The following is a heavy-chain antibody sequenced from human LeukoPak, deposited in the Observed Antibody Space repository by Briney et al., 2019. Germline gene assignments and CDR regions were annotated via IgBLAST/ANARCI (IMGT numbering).Heavy chain of an antibody. CDR1: GYTFTNYG. D-gene: IGHD3-10*01. J-gene: IGHJ3*01. CDR3: ARNYYGSRSSDAFDV. Sequence: ASVKVSCKASGYTFTNYGITWMRQTPGQGLEWMEWISASNGNTNYAQRFQGRITMTTDTSTSTVYMELRSLTSDDTAVYYCARNYYGSRSSDAFDVWGQGASVVVSS. V-gene: IGHV1-18*01. CDR2: ISASNGNT.